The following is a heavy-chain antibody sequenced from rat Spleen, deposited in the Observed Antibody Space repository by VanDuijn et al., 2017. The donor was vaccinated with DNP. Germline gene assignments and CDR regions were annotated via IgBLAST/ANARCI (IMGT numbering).Heavy chain of an antibody. D-gene: IGHD1-2*01. CDR1: GFTFSDYN. J-gene: IGHJ4*01. CDR2: ISNDGGTT. CDR3: ARLQTIAAISTGAMDA. V-gene: IGHV5-22*01. Sequence: EVHLVESGGGLVQPGRSLKLSCAASGFTFSDYNMAWVRQAPKKGLEWVAYISNDGGTTYYGNSVKGRFTISRDNAKSTLYLQMDSLRSEDTATYYCARLQTIAAISTGAMDAWGQGTSVTVSS.